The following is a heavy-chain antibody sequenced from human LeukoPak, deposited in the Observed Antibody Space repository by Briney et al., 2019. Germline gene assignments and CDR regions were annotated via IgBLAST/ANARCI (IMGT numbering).Heavy chain of an antibody. J-gene: IGHJ6*03. V-gene: IGHV3-9*01. D-gene: IGHD3-10*02. CDR1: GFTFDDYA. Sequence: PGRSLRLSCAASGFTFDDYAMHWVRQAPGKGLEWVSGISWNSGSIGYVDSVKGRFTISRDNAKNSLYLQMNSLRAEDTAVYYCARAGRKSRGVDLVRKKETGYYYYMDVWGKGTTVTVSS. CDR3: ARAGRKSRGVDLVRKKETGYYYYMDV. CDR2: ISWNSGSI.